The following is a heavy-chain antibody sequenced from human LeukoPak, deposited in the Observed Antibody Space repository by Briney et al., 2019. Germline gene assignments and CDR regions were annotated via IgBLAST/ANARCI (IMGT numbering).Heavy chain of an antibody. CDR3: ARDNYYDSSGYLFDYYYGIDV. Sequence: MASQTLSLTCTVSGGSISSGDYYWSWIRQPPGKGLEWIGYIYYSGSTYYNPSLKSRVTISVDTSKNQFSLKLSSVTAADTAVYYCARDNYYDSSGYLFDYYYGIDVWGQGTTVTVSS. V-gene: IGHV4-30-4*01. CDR2: IYYSGST. CDR1: GGSISSGDYY. D-gene: IGHD3-22*01. J-gene: IGHJ6*02.